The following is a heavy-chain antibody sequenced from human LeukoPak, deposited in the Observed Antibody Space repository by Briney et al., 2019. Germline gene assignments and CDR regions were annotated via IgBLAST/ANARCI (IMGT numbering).Heavy chain of an antibody. CDR3: ARGGITMIVVVD. D-gene: IGHD3-22*01. CDR1: GFTFSSYS. CDR2: ISSSSSYI. V-gene: IGHV3-21*01. J-gene: IGHJ4*02. Sequence: GGSLRLSCAASGFTFSSYSMNWVRQAPGKGLEWVSSISSSSSYIYYADSVKGRFTISRDNAKNSLYLQMNSLRAEDTAVYYCARGGITMIVVVDWGQGTLGTVSS.